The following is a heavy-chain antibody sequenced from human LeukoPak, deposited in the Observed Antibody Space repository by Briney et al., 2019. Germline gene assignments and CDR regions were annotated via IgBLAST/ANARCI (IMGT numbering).Heavy chain of an antibody. D-gene: IGHD2-2*01. CDR3: ARAPLGYCSSTSCLDLDY. CDR1: GGTFSSYT. J-gene: IGHJ4*02. CDR2: IIPILGIA. Sequence: SVKVSCKASGGTFSSYTISWVRQAPGQGLEWMGRIIPILGIANYAQKFQGRVTITADKSTSTAYMELSSLRSEDTAVYYCARAPLGYCSSTSCLDLDYWGQGTLVTVSS. V-gene: IGHV1-69*02.